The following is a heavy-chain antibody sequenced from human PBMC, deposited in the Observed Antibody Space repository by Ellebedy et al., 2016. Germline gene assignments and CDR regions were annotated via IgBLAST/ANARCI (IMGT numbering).Heavy chain of an antibody. V-gene: IGHV4-59*04. D-gene: IGHD1-14*01. Sequence: SETLSLTCTVSGGSISSYYWSWIRQPPGKGLEWIGYIYYSGSTYYNPSLKSRVTISVDTSKNQFSLKLSSVTAADTAVYYCATGYYPRYWGQGTLVTVSS. J-gene: IGHJ4*02. CDR1: GGSISSYY. CDR2: IYYSGST. CDR3: ATGYYPRY.